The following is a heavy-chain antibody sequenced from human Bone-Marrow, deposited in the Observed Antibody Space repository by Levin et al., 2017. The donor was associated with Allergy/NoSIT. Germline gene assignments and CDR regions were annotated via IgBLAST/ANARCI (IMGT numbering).Heavy chain of an antibody. V-gene: IGHV3-9*01. J-gene: IGHJ4*02. D-gene: IGHD1-20*01. Sequence: AGGSLRLSCAASGFTLDDYAMHWVRQAPGKGLEWVSGISWNSGSIGYADYVKGRFTISRDNAKNSLYLQMNSLRADDPALYYCAKDASFGSQWQLVSGNWNYLDYWGQGTLVTGSS. CDR3: AKDASFGSQWQLVSGNWNYLDY. CDR2: ISWNSGSI. CDR1: GFTLDDYA.